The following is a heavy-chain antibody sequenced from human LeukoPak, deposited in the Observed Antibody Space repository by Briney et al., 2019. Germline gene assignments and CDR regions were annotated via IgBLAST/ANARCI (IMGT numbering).Heavy chain of an antibody. CDR1: GYTFDTHW. Sequence: GESLKISCQTSGYTFDTHWIGWVRQMPGKGLEWMGIIYPADSDARYSPSFEGRVTISVDRSITTAYLQWRSLEASVTAMYYCASPYCGGVCPWGQGTLVTVSS. CDR2: IYPADSDA. CDR3: ASPYCGGVCP. J-gene: IGHJ5*02. V-gene: IGHV5-51*01. D-gene: IGHD2-21*02.